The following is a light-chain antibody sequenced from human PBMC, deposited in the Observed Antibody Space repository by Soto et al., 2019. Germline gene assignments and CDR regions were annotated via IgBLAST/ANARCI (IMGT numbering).Light chain of an antibody. CDR3: QSYDSSLSGWV. Sequence: QSVLTQPPSVSGAPGQRDTISCTGSSSNIGAGYDVHWYQQLPGTAPKLLISGNSNRPSGVPDRFSGSKSGTSASLAITGLQAEDEADYYYQSYDSSLSGWVFGGGTKLTVL. J-gene: IGLJ3*02. CDR1: SSNIGAGYD. V-gene: IGLV1-40*01. CDR2: GNS.